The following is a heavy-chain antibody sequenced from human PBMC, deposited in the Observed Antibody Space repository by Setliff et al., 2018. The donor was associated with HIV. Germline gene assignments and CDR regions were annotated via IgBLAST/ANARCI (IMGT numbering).Heavy chain of an antibody. CDR1: GYSFRHFW. V-gene: IGHV5-51*01. CDR3: VRYIGAAAGYIDH. Sequence: PGESLKISCKGSGYSFRHFWIGWVRQMPGKGLEWVGFIYPGDSDSRYSPSFRGQVTISADKSTTTAYLDWASLKASDTAMYYCVRYIGAAAGYIDHWGQGTLVTVSS. J-gene: IGHJ4*02. CDR2: IYPGDSDS. D-gene: IGHD6-25*01.